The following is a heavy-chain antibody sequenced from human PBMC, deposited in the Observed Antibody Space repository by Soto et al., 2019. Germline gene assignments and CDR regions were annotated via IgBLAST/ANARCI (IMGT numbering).Heavy chain of an antibody. CDR2: IIPILGIA. CDR3: ASAVPHDYGHGLDY. J-gene: IGHJ4*02. D-gene: IGHD4-17*01. V-gene: IGHV1-69*02. CDR1: GDGFRSYI. Sequence: TRYFPASGDGFRSYICSWVRKTPGQGLEWMGRIIPILGIANYAQKFQGRVTITADKSTSTAYMELSSLRSEDTAVYYSASAVPHDYGHGLDYWGQGTLVTVSS.